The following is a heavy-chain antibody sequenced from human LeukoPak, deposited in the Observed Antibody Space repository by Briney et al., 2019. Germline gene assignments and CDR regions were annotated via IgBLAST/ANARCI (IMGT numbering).Heavy chain of an antibody. D-gene: IGHD3-10*01. CDR1: RFTFSNFN. J-gene: IGHJ4*02. Sequence: GGSLRLSCSASRFTFSNFNMHWVRQAPGKGLQFVSGITSDGGSIDYADSVRGRFTISRDNAKNSLYLQMNSLRAEDTAVYYCARDWGGGTHDYWGQGTLVTVSS. CDR3: ARDWGGGTHDY. CDR2: ITSDGGSI. V-gene: IGHV3-64*04.